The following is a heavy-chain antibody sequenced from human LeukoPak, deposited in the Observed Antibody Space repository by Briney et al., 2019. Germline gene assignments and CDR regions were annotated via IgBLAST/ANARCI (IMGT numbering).Heavy chain of an antibody. V-gene: IGHV3-7*01. CDR2: IKQDEGEK. D-gene: IGHD4-11*01. J-gene: IGHJ6*03. Sequence: GGSLRLSCAASGFTFSRYWMSWVRLAPGKGLEWVANIKQDEGEKYYVDSVKGRFTVSRDNAKNSLHLQMNSLRAEDTAVYYCARESAYRRYDYYHYMDVWGEGTTVTVS. CDR3: ARESAYRRYDYYHYMDV. CDR1: GFTFSRYW.